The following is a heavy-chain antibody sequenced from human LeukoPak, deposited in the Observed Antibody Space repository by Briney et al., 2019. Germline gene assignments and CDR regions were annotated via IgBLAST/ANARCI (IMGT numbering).Heavy chain of an antibody. Sequence: PGGSLRLSCAASGFTVSNNYMSWVRQAPGKGLEWVSVIYSGGSTYYADFVKGRFTISRDNSKNTLYLQMNSLRAEDTAVYYCAREGGTYRNAFDYWGQGTLVTVSS. D-gene: IGHD1-26*01. CDR3: AREGGTYRNAFDY. J-gene: IGHJ4*02. CDR2: IYSGGST. V-gene: IGHV3-53*01. CDR1: GFTVSNNY.